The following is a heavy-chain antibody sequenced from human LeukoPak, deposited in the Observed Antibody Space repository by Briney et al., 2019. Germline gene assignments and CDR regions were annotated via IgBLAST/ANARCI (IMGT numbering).Heavy chain of an antibody. V-gene: IGHV1-2*02. CDR2: IHPNSGAT. Sequence: GASVKVSRKASGYTFTGYYIHWVRQAPGQGFEWMGWIHPNSGATGYAQNFQGRVTMTRDTSISTAYMDLSRLRSDDTAVYYCARNTAPGYGLDVWGQGTPVTVSS. D-gene: IGHD5-18*01. J-gene: IGHJ6*02. CDR3: ARNTAPGYGLDV. CDR1: GYTFTGYY.